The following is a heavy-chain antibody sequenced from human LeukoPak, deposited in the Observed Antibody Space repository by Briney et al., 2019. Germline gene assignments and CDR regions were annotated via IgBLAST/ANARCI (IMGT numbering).Heavy chain of an antibody. D-gene: IGHD2-21*02. J-gene: IGHJ4*02. CDR2: ISAYNGNT. CDR1: GYTFTSYG. CDR3: ARDPGDWLFDY. V-gene: IGHV1-18*01. Sequence: AASVKVSCKASGYTFTSYGISWVRQAPGQGLGRMGWISAYNGNTNYAQKLQGRVTMTTDTSTSTAYMELRSLRSDDTAVYYCARDPGDWLFDYWGQGTLVTVSP.